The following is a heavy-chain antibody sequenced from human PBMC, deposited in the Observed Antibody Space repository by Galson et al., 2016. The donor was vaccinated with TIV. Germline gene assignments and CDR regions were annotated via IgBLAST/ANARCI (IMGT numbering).Heavy chain of an antibody. CDR2: IRSNTDGGKI. D-gene: IGHD2-2*01. CDR3: TAGVPARLASDY. Sequence: SLRLPCAGSGLNFNNGWMNCVRQAPGKGLEGVGRIRSNTDGGKIDYAAPVKGRFTISRDDSKNALYLQMNSLKTEDTGMYYCTAGVPARLASDYWGQGTLVTVSS. J-gene: IGHJ4*02. V-gene: IGHV3-15*07. CDR1: GLNFNNGW.